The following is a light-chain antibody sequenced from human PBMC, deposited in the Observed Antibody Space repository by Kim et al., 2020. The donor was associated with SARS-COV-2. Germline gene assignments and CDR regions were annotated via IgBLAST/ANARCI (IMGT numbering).Light chain of an antibody. CDR3: QQYVGWWT. V-gene: IGKV3-15*01. Sequence: EIMMTQFPDPLSVSPGERATLSCRASQSVGYRLAWYQQKPGQAPRLLIYDISTRVTGTPARFSGSGSGTEFTLTISGLQSDDFAIYYCQQYVGWWTFGQGTKVDIK. J-gene: IGKJ1*01. CDR1: QSVGYR. CDR2: DIS.